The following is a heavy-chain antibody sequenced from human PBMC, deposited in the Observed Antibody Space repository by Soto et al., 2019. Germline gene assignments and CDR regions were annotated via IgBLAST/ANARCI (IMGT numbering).Heavy chain of an antibody. Sequence: GGSLRLSCTASGFTFGDYAMIWFRQAPGKGLEWVGFITSKAYGGTTEYAASVKGRFTISRDDSKSIAYLQMNSLKTDDTAVYCCSRVPRNNRGAPLDYWGQGTLVTVSS. D-gene: IGHD3-10*01. CDR1: GFTFGDYA. CDR3: SRVPRNNRGAPLDY. CDR2: ITSKAYGGTT. V-gene: IGHV3-49*03. J-gene: IGHJ4*02.